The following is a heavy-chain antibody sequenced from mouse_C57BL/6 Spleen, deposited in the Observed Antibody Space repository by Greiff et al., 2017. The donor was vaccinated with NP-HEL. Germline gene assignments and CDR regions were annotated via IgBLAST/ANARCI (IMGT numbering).Heavy chain of an antibody. Sequence: VQLQQSGPVLVKPGASVKMSCKASGYTFTDYYMNWVKQSHGKSLEWIGVINPYNGGTSYNQKFKGKATLTVDKSSSTAYMELNSLTSEDSAVYYCARLYYDYDGAYWGQGTLVTVSA. D-gene: IGHD2-4*01. CDR2: INPYNGGT. CDR3: ARLYYDYDGAY. V-gene: IGHV1-19*01. J-gene: IGHJ3*01. CDR1: GYTFTDYY.